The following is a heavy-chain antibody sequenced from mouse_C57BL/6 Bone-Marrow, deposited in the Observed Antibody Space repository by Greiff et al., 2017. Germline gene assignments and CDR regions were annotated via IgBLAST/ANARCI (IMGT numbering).Heavy chain of an antibody. CDR2: IWGGGST. CDR3: AKHEDYDGGGYFDV. V-gene: IGHV2-9*01. J-gene: IGHJ1*03. CDR1: GFSLTSYG. Sequence: QVQLKESGPGLVAPSQSLSITCTVSGFSLTSYGVGWVRQPPGKGLEWLGVIWGGGSTNYNSALMSRLSISKDNSKSQVFLKRNSLQTDDTAMYYCAKHEDYDGGGYFDVWGTGTTVTVSS. D-gene: IGHD2-4*01.